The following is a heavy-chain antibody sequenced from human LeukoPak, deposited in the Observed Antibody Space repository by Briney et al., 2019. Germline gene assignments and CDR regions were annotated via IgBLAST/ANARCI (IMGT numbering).Heavy chain of an antibody. Sequence: SETLSLTCTVSGGSISSSSYYWGWIRQPPGKGLEWIGSIYYSGSTYYNPSLKSRVTISVDTSKNQFSLKLSSVTAADTAVYYCASYYYDSSGTSQWGQGTLVTVSS. V-gene: IGHV4-39*01. CDR1: GGSISSSSYY. D-gene: IGHD3-22*01. CDR3: ASYYYDSSGTSQ. J-gene: IGHJ4*02. CDR2: IYYSGST.